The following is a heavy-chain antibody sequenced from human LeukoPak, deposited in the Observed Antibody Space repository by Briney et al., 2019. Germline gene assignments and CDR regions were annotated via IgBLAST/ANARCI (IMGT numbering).Heavy chain of an antibody. CDR2: ISGSGGST. CDR1: GFTFSSYA. Sequence: GGSLRLSCAASGFTFSSYAMNWVRQAPGKGLEWVSAISGSGGSTYYADSAKGRFTISRDNSKNTLYLQMNSLRAEDTAVYYCAKGNRESRLATVTPFDYWGQGTLVSVSS. CDR3: AKGNRESRLATVTPFDY. V-gene: IGHV3-23*01. J-gene: IGHJ4*02. D-gene: IGHD4-17*01.